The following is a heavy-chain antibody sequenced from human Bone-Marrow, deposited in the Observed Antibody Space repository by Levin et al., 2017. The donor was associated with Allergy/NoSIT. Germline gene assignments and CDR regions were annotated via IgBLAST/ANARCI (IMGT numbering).Heavy chain of an antibody. Sequence: PSQTLSLTCAISGDSVSSTSAAWHWIRQSPSRGLEWLGRTYYRSKWYNDYAVSMKSRITINPDTSKNQFSLQLNSVTPEDTAVYSCARSQVQLNYYGMDVWGQGTTVTVSS. CDR2: TYYRSKWYN. CDR3: ARSQVQLNYYGMDV. CDR1: GDSVSSTSAA. D-gene: IGHD1-1*01. V-gene: IGHV6-1*01. J-gene: IGHJ6*02.